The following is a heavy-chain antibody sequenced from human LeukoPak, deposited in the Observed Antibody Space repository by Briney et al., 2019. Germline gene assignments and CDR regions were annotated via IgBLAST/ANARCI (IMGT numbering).Heavy chain of an antibody. CDR3: ATDLEAVLWLVSGFHH. CDR1: GFSFRGFA. V-gene: IGHV3-30*04. Sequence: GGSLRLSCAASGFSFRGFAMYWVRQAPGKGLEWVAVISSDGSNVYYSDFAKGRFTISRDNSKNTLYLQLDRLRTEDTAVFYCATDLEAVLWLVSGFHHWGQGTLVTVSS. CDR2: ISSDGSNV. D-gene: IGHD6-19*01. J-gene: IGHJ1*01.